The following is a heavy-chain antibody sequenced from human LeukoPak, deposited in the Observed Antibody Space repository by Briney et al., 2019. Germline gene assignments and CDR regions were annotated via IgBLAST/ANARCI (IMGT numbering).Heavy chain of an antibody. V-gene: IGHV4-39*01. D-gene: IGHD2/OR15-2a*01. CDR2: IYYSGST. CDR3: ARHVSTIGESFFDY. Sequence: PSETMSLTCTVSGGSISSSSYYWGWIRHPPGKGLEWFGSIYYSGSTYYNPSLKGRVTISVDTSKNQFSRKLSSVTAADTAVYYCARHVSTIGESFFDYWGQGTLVTVSS. J-gene: IGHJ4*02. CDR1: GGSISSSSYY.